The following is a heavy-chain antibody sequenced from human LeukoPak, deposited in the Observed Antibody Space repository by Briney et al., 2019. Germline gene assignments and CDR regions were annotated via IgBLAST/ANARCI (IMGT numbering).Heavy chain of an antibody. V-gene: IGHV3-30*02. J-gene: IGHJ5*02. CDR3: VCATLA. Sequence: GGSLRLSCAASGFTFSSHGMHWVRQAPGKGLEWVAFISYDEKNKYYADSVKGRFTISRDNSKNMVWLQMNSLRAEDTALYYCVCATLAWGQGTLVTVSS. CDR2: ISYDEKNK. CDR1: GFTFSSHG. D-gene: IGHD2/OR15-2a*01.